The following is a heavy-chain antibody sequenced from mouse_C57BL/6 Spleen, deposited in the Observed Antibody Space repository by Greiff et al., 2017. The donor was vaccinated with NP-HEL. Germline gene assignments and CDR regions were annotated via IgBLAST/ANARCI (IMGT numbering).Heavy chain of an antibody. CDR1: GYTFTSYG. J-gene: IGHJ4*01. CDR2: IYPRSGNT. Sequence: QVQLQQSGAELARPGASVKLSCKASGYTFTSYGISWVKQRTGQGLEWIGEIYPRSGNTYYNEKFKGKATLTAGKSSSTAYMELRSLTAEDSAVYFCARKELLYWGQGTSVTVSS. V-gene: IGHV1-81*01. CDR3: ARKELLY.